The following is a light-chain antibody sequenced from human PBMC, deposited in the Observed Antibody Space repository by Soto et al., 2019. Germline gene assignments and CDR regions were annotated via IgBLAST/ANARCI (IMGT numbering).Light chain of an antibody. CDR3: QQYDTLPPYT. J-gene: IGKJ5*01. CDR1: QDIGNY. V-gene: IGKV1-33*01. CDR2: DAS. Sequence: DIQITQSPSSLSASVVDRVTIACQANQDIGNYLNWYQQKPGKAPRLLIYDASNLEIGVPSRFSGSGSGTDFTFTISNLQPEDIATYYCQQYDTLPPYTFGQGTRLEIK.